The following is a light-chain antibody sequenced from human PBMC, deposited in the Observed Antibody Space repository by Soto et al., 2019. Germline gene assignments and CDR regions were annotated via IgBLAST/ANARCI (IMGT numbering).Light chain of an antibody. CDR2: SAS. CDR3: QHYNNWPST. Sequence: EMVMTQSPATLSVSPGERVTLSCRASESVHRNLAWYQQKPGQGPSLIIYSASTRATGVPDRFTGSGSGTEFTLTISSLQSEDSGVYHCQHYNNWPSTFGPGIKVEIK. J-gene: IGKJ3*01. V-gene: IGKV3-15*01. CDR1: ESVHRN.